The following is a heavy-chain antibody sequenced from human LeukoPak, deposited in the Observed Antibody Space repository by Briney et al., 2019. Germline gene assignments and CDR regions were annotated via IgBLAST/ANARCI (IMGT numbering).Heavy chain of an antibody. V-gene: IGHV4-59*01. D-gene: IGHD6-13*01. CDR2: IYYSGST. CDR1: GGSISSYY. J-gene: IGHJ5*02. CDR3: ARGSSWISQRWFDP. Sequence: SETLSLTCTVSGGSISSYYWSWIRQPPAKGLEWIGYIYYSGSTNYNPSLKSRVTISVDTSKNQFSLKLSSVTAADTAVYYCARGSSWISQRWFDPRGQGTLVTVSS.